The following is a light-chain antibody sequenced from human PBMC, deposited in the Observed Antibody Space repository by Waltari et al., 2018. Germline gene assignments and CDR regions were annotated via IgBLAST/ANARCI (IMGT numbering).Light chain of an antibody. CDR1: QSISNW. V-gene: IGKV1-5*03. J-gene: IGKJ2*01. Sequence: DIQMTQSPSSLSASVGDRVTITCRARQSISNWLAWYQQKPGKAPILLIYKASILKSGVPSRFSGSGSGTQFTLPISSLQPGDFATYYCQQYHTYSSFGQGTKLEIK. CDR2: KAS. CDR3: QQYHTYSS.